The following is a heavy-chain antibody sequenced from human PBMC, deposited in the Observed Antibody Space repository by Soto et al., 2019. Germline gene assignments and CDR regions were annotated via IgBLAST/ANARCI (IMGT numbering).Heavy chain of an antibody. CDR1: GTSISSTNYY. Sequence: PSETLSDTCTVAGTSISSTNYYWGWIRQPPGKGLEWITSICDTGMTYYNPSLKSRLTISVDTSKNHFSLKLSSVTAADTAVYYGARGVIHWGQGTLVTVSS. CDR3: ARGVIH. CDR2: ICDTGMT. J-gene: IGHJ4*02. V-gene: IGHV4-39*07. D-gene: IGHD3-16*02.